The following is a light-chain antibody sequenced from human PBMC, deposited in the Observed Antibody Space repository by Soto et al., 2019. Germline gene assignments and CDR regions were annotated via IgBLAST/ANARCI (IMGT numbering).Light chain of an antibody. V-gene: IGKV1-5*03. CDR3: QQYDILPIT. J-gene: IGKJ4*01. Sequence: DIQMTQSASTLSASVGDRVTITCRASQSVSTWLAWYQQKPGKAPKLLIYKASNLESGVPSRFTGSGSGTEFTLTISSLQPDDFATYYCQQYDILPITFGGGTKVDI. CDR2: KAS. CDR1: QSVSTW.